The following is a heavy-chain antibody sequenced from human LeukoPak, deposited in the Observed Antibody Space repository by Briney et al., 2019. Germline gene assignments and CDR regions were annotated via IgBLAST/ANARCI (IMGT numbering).Heavy chain of an antibody. D-gene: IGHD3-3*01. J-gene: IGHJ4*02. V-gene: IGHV3-21*01. CDR2: ISSSSSYI. CDR1: GFTFSSYS. Sequence: PGGSLRLSCAASGFTFSSYSMNWVRQAPGQGLEWVSSISSSSSYIYYADSVKGRFTMPRDNAKNSLYLQMNSLRAEDTAVYYCARDGVSYYDFWSRYIDYWGQGTLVTVSS. CDR3: ARDGVSYYDFWSRYIDY.